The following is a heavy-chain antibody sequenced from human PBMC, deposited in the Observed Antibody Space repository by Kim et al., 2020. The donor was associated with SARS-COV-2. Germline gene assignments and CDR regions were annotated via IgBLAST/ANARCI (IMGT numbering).Heavy chain of an antibody. Sequence: GGSLRLSCAGSGFTFSSYEMNWVRQAPGKGLEWVSYISSSGSTTYYADSVKGRFTISRDNATNSLYLQMNSLRAEDTAVYYCARVYHSSSWYGVDYWGQGTLVTVSS. CDR1: GFTFSSYE. D-gene: IGHD6-13*01. CDR3: ARVYHSSSWYGVDY. J-gene: IGHJ4*02. CDR2: ISSSGSTT. V-gene: IGHV3-48*03.